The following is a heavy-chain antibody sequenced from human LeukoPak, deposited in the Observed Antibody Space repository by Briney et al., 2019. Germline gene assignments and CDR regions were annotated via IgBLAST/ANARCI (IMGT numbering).Heavy chain of an antibody. D-gene: IGHD6-19*01. Sequence: SETLSLTCTVSGGSISSYYWSWIRQPPGKGLEWIAYISDIGSINYNPSLKSRVTISLDTSKNQFSLKLSSVTAADTAVYYCARGLGSSGWYWFDPWGQGTLVTVSS. J-gene: IGHJ5*02. CDR3: ARGLGSSGWYWFDP. V-gene: IGHV4-59*12. CDR1: GGSISSYY. CDR2: ISDIGSI.